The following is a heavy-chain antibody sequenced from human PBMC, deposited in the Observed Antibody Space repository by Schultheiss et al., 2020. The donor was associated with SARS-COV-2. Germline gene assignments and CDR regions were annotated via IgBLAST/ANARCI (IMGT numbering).Heavy chain of an antibody. CDR1: GYTFTSYY. CDR3: ARSTAWSDNWFDP. J-gene: IGHJ5*02. V-gene: IGHV1-46*01. D-gene: IGHD2-8*02. Sequence: ASVKVSCKASGYTFTSYYMHWVRQAPGQGLEWMGIINPSGGSTSYAQKFQGRVTMTRDTSTSTAYMELRSLRSDDTAVYYCARSTAWSDNWFDPWGQGTLVTVSS. CDR2: INPSGGST.